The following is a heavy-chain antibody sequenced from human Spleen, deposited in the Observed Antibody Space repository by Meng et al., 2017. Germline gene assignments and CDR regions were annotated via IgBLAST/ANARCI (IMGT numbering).Heavy chain of an antibody. CDR1: GFTFSSYN. V-gene: IGHV3-74*03. D-gene: IGHD3-9*01. J-gene: IGHJ4*02. Sequence: GESLKISCAASGFTFSSYNMHWVRQTPGEGLVWVSRINTDASITTYADSVKGRFTISRDNAKNSLYLQMNSLRAEDTAVYYCARDADWVIFDHWGQGALVTVSS. CDR2: INTDASIT. CDR3: ARDADWVIFDH.